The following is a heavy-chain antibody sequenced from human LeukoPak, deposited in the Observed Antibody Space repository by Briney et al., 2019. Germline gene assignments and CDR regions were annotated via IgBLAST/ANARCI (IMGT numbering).Heavy chain of an antibody. D-gene: IGHD3-22*01. V-gene: IGHV3-23*01. CDR2: ISGSGGGT. J-gene: IGHJ4*02. CDR3: AKDYYDSSGSY. CDR1: GFTFSSYA. Sequence: GGSLRLSCAASGFTFSSYAMSWVRQAPGKGLEWVSAISGSGGGTYYADSVKGRFTISRDNSKNTLYLQMNSLRAEDTAVYCCAKDYYDSSGSYWGQGTLVTVSS.